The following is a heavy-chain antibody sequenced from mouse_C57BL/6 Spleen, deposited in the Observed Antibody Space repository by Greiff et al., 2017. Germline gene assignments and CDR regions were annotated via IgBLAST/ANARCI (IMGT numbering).Heavy chain of an antibody. V-gene: IGHV1-64*01. D-gene: IGHD5-1*01. CDR1: GYTFTSYW. J-gene: IGHJ3*01. CDR3: ARNEYGDWFAY. Sequence: QVQLKQPGAELVKPGASVKLSCKASGYTFTSYWMHWVKQRPGQGLEWIGMIHPNSGSTNYNEKFKSKATLTVDKSSSTAYMQLSSLTSEDSAVYYCARNEYGDWFAYWGQGTLVTVSA. CDR2: IHPNSGST.